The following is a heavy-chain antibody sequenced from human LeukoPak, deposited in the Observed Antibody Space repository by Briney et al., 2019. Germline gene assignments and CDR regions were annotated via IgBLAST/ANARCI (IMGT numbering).Heavy chain of an antibody. CDR2: IYYSGST. Sequence: SPETLSLTCTVSGGSISSYYWSWIRQPPGKGLEWIGYIYYSGSTNYNPSLKSRVTISVDTSKNQLSLKLSSVTAADTAVYYCAADDYDSSGYYRPYFDYWGQGTLVTVSS. D-gene: IGHD3-22*01. V-gene: IGHV4-59*01. CDR1: GGSISSYY. J-gene: IGHJ4*02. CDR3: AADDYDSSGYYRPYFDY.